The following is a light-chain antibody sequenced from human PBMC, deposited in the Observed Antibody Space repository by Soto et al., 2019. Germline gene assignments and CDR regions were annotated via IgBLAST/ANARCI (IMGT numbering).Light chain of an antibody. V-gene: IGKV1-5*01. CDR2: DAS. CDR3: QKSDSTPWT. Sequence: DIQMTQSPSTLSASVGDRVTITCRASQSISSWLAWYQQKPGKAPKLLIYDASSLESGVPSRFSGSGSGTEFTLTISDLQPEDFTTYYCQKSDSTPWTFGRGTKVDIK. CDR1: QSISSW. J-gene: IGKJ1*01.